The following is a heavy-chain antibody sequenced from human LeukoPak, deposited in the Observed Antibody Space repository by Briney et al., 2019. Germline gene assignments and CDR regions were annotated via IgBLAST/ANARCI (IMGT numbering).Heavy chain of an antibody. V-gene: IGHV3-48*03. CDR2: ISSSSSTI. J-gene: IGHJ4*02. D-gene: IGHD5-24*01. Sequence: GGSLRLSCAASGFTFNDYEMNWVRQAPGKGLEWVSYISSSSSTIYYVDSVKGRFTISRDNAKDSLYLQMNSLRAEDTAVYYCARDRAGYWGQGTLVTVSS. CDR1: GFTFNDYE. CDR3: ARDRAGY.